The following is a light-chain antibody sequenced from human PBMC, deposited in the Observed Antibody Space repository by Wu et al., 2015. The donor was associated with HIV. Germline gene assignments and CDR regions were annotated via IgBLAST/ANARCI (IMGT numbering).Light chain of an antibody. J-gene: IGKJ1*01. CDR3: QKYNTAPWT. CDR2: AAS. CDR1: XASQL. V-gene: IGKV1-27*01. Sequence: VGDRVTITCRASXASQLFSLYQPEPGKVPKVLIYAASTLQSGAPSRFSGSGSGTDFTLTISSLQPEDVATYYCQKYNTAPWTFGQGTKVEIK.